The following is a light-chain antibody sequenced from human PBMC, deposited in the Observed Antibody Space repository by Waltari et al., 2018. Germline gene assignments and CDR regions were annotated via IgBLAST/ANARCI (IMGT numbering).Light chain of an antibody. Sequence: DIQMTQSPSTLSASVGARVTITCRASQSLNNWLAWYQQKPGKAPKLLIYKSSNLEIGVPSRFSCSGSGTEFTLTITSLQPDDFATYYCQHYNSYSPSWTFGQGTRVEVK. CDR1: QSLNNW. V-gene: IGKV1-5*03. CDR3: QHYNSYSPSWT. J-gene: IGKJ1*01. CDR2: KSS.